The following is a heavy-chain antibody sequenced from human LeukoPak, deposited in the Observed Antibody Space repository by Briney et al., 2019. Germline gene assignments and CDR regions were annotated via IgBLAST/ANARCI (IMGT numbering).Heavy chain of an antibody. D-gene: IGHD4-11*01. CDR2: IYHSGST. J-gene: IGHJ4*02. Sequence: SETLSLTCTVSGYSISSGYYWGWIRQPPGKGLEWIGSIYHSGSTYYNPSLKSRVTISVDTSKNQFSLKLSSVTAADTAVYYCARQNLQPDFDYWGQGTLVTVSS. V-gene: IGHV4-38-2*02. CDR1: GYSISSGYY. CDR3: ARQNLQPDFDY.